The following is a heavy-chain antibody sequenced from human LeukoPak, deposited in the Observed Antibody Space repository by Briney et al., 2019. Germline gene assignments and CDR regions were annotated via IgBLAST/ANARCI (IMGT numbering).Heavy chain of an antibody. CDR3: ARIRDPAYSSSWYDAY. J-gene: IGHJ4*02. Sequence: SGPALVKPTQTLTLTCTFSGFSLSTSGMCVSWIRQPPGKALEWLARIDWDDDKYYSTSLKTRLTISKDTSKNQVVLTMTNMDPVDTATYYCARIRDPAYSSSWYDAYWGQGTLVTVSS. CDR2: IDWDDDK. D-gene: IGHD6-13*01. CDR1: GFSLSTSGMC. V-gene: IGHV2-70*11.